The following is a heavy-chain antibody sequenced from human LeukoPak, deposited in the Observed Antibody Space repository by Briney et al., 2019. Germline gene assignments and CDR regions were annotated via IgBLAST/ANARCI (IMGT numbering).Heavy chain of an antibody. CDR1: GYTFTSYY. CDR3: ARDGNYYDSSGYFDY. J-gene: IGHJ4*02. V-gene: IGHV1-69*05. CDR2: IIPIFGTA. D-gene: IGHD3-22*01. Sequence: XVKVSCKASGYTFTSYYMHWVRQAPGQGLEWMGRIIPIFGTANYAQKLQGRVTITTDESTSTAYMELSSLRSEDTAVYYCARDGNYYDSSGYFDYWGQGTLVTVSS.